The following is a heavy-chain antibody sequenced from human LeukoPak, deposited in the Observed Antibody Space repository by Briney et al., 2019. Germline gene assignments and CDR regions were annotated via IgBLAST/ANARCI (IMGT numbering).Heavy chain of an antibody. J-gene: IGHJ3*02. V-gene: IGHV4-38-2*02. CDR1: GYSISSGYY. CDR3: ARDSYYYDSSGYYSAFDI. D-gene: IGHD3-22*01. Sequence: SETLSLTCTVSGYSISSGYYWGWIRQPPGKGLEWIGSIYHSGSTYYNPSLKSRVTMSVDTSKNQFSLKLSSVTAADTAVYYCARDSYYYDSSGYYSAFDIWGQGTMVTVS. CDR2: IYHSGST.